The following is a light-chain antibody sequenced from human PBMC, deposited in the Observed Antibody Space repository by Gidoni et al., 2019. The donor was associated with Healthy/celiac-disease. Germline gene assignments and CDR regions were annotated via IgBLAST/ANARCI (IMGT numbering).Light chain of an antibody. J-gene: IGKJ2*01. V-gene: IGKV1-39*01. CDR3: QQSYSTPRT. Sequence: DIQLTQSPSSLSASVGDRVTITCRASQSISSYLNWDQQKPGKAPKLLIYAASSLQSGVPSRFSGSGSGTDFTLTISSLQPEDFATYYCQQSYSTPRTFXQXTKLEIK. CDR1: QSISSY. CDR2: AAS.